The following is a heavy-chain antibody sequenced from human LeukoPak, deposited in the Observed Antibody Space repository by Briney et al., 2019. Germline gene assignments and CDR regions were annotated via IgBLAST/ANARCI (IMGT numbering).Heavy chain of an antibody. V-gene: IGHV1-2*02. Sequence: ASVKVSCKASGYTFTSYDINWVRQATGQGLEWMGWMNPNSGGTNYAQKFQGRVTMTRDTSISTAYMELSRLRSDDTAVYYCARGSLQYAGSKVAYNWFDPWGQGTLVTVSS. J-gene: IGHJ5*02. D-gene: IGHD4-4*01. CDR2: MNPNSGGT. CDR3: ARGSLQYAGSKVAYNWFDP. CDR1: GYTFTSYD.